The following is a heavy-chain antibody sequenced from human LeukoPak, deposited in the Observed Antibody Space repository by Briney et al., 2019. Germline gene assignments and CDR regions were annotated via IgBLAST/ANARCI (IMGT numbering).Heavy chain of an antibody. J-gene: IGHJ4*02. CDR3: ATVGTWNGG. V-gene: IGHV1-24*01. D-gene: IGHD1-1*01. CDR1: GYTLTELS. CDR2: FDPENGET. Sequence: ASVKVSCKVSGYTLTELSMHWVRQAPGKGLEWMGGFDPENGETIYAQKFQGRVTTTEDTSTDTAYMELSSLRSEDTAVYYCATVGTWNGGWGQGTLVTVSS.